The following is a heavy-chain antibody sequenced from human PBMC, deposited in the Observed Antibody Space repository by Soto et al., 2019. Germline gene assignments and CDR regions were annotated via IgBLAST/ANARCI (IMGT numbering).Heavy chain of an antibody. J-gene: IGHJ5*02. CDR2: INPNSGGT. CDR1: GYTFTGYY. D-gene: IGHD6-19*01. CDR3: ARNRAVDGNPYRWFDP. Sequence: GASVKVSCKASGYTFTGYYMHWVRQAPGQGLEWMGWINPNSGGTNYAQKFQGRVTMTRDTSISTAYMELSRLRSDDTAVYYCARNRAVDGNPYRWFDPWGQGTLVTVSS. V-gene: IGHV1-2*02.